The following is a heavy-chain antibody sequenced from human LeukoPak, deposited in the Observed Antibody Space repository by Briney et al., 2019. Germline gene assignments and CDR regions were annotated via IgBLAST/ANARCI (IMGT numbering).Heavy chain of an antibody. CDR3: ASSWNYAHYYYYGMDV. V-gene: IGHV1-69*13. CDR2: IIPIFGTA. D-gene: IGHD1-7*01. CDR1: GGTFSSYA. J-gene: IGHJ6*02. Sequence: SVKVSCKASGGTFSSYAISWVRQAPGQGLEWMGGIIPIFGTANYAQKFQGRVTITADESTSTAYMELSSLRSEDTAVYYCASSWNYAHYYYYGMDVWGQGTTVTVSS.